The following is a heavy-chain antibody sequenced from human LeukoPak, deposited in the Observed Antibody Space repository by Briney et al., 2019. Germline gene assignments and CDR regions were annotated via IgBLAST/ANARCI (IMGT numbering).Heavy chain of an antibody. V-gene: IGHV3-30*02. J-gene: IGHJ4*02. CDR3: AKISNIVGANTFDY. D-gene: IGHD1-26*01. CDR2: IRYDGSNK. Sequence: PGGSLRLSCAASGFIFSSYGMHWVRQAPGKGLEWVSFIRYDGSNKYYADSVKGRFTISRDNSKNTLYLQMNSLKTEDTAVYYCAKISNIVGANTFDYWGQGTLVTVSS. CDR1: GFIFSSYG.